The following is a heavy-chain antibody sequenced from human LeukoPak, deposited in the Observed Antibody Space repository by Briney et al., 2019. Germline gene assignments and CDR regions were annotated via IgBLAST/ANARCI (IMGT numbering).Heavy chain of an antibody. J-gene: IGHJ1*01. D-gene: IGHD2/OR15-2a*01. CDR1: GASISNYY. CDR3: ARVRGTFETD. CDR2: LYYSGST. Sequence: SETLSLTCTVSGASISNYYWSWIRQPPGKGLEWIGYLYYSGSTTYSPSLKSRVTMSVDTSKSQFSLKLNSVTAADTAIYYCARVRGTFETDWGQGTLVTVSS. V-gene: IGHV4-59*01.